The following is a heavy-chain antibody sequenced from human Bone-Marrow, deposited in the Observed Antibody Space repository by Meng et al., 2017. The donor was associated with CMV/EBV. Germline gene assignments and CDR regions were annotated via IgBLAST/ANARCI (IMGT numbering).Heavy chain of an antibody. CDR2: ISYDGSNK. D-gene: IGHD3-3*01. CDR3: ARDPPSDSYYDFWSGYYYYGMDV. J-gene: IGHJ6*02. V-gene: IGHV3-30*04. Sequence: GESLKISCAASGFTFSSYAMHWVRQAPGKGLEWVAVISYDGSNKYYADSVKGRFTISRDNSKNTLYLQMNSLRAEDTAVYYCARDPPSDSYYDFWSGYYYYGMDVWGQGTTVTVSS. CDR1: GFTFSSYA.